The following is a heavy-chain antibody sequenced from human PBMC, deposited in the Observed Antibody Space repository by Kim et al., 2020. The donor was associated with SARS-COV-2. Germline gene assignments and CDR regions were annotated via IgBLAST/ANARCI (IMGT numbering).Heavy chain of an antibody. J-gene: IGHJ4*02. V-gene: IGHV1-3*04. CDR3: ARLVGPTAIDLDY. CDR1: GYTFSGAG. Sequence: ASVKVSCKGSGYTFSGAGIHWVRQAPGQSLEWMGWINTGNAYTVYSEKFQGRVTFTRDTSASTAYMELSSLRSEDTAVYYCARLVGPTAIDLDYLGQGTLVTVSS. D-gene: IGHD1-26*01. CDR2: INTGNAYT.